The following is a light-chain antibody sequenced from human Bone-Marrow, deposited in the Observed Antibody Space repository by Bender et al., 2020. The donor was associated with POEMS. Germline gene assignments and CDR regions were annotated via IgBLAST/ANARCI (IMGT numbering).Light chain of an antibody. CDR1: SSDLGSFNF. Sequence: QSALTQPASVSGSPGQSITISCTGTSSDLGSFNFVSWYQLHPGKAPQLVIYEASKRPSGVSGRFSGSISANTASLTISGLQAEDEADYFCCSYTGGGLRVFGTGTTVTVL. J-gene: IGLJ1*01. CDR2: EAS. CDR3: CSYTGGGLRV. V-gene: IGLV2-23*01.